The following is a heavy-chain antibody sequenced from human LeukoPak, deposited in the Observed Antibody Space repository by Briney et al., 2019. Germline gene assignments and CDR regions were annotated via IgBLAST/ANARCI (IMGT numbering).Heavy chain of an antibody. CDR1: EFTVSSNY. CDR2: IHSGGNT. CDR3: TRANSATIPGVDP. V-gene: IGHV3-53*01. J-gene: IGHJ5*02. D-gene: IGHD1-26*01. Sequence: GGSLRLSCAASEFTVSSNYMSWVRQAPGKGLEWVSIIHSGGNTYYADSVKGRFTISRDNSKNTLYLQMNSLRAEDTAVYYCTRANSATIPGVDPWGQGTPVTVSS.